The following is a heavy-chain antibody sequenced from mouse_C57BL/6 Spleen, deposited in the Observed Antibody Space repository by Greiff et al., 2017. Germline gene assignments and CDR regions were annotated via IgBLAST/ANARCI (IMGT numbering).Heavy chain of an antibody. V-gene: IGHV1-42*01. D-gene: IGHD2-5*01. J-gene: IGHJ4*01. Sequence: EVMLVESGPELVQPGASVKISCKASGYSFTGYYMNWVKQSPEKSLEWIGEINPSTGGTTYNQKFKAKATLTVDKSSSTADMQSMSLTSEDSAVYDCSRRAYYSNYGNAMDYWGQGTSVTVSA. CDR2: INPSTGGT. CDR1: GYSFTGYY. CDR3: SRRAYYSNYGNAMDY.